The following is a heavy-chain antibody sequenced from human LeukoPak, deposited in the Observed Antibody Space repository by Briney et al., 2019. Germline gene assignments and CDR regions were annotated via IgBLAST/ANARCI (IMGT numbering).Heavy chain of an antibody. CDR1: GFTFDDYA. CDR2: ISWNSGSI. Sequence: GRSLRLSCAASGFTFDDYAMHWVRQAPGKGLEWVSGISWNSGSIGYADSVKGRFTISRDNAKNSLYLQMNSLRAEDTALYYCARDEGYAAGTTTNYFDYWGQGTLVTVSS. V-gene: IGHV3-9*01. J-gene: IGHJ4*02. CDR3: ARDEGYAAGTTTNYFDY. D-gene: IGHD6-13*01.